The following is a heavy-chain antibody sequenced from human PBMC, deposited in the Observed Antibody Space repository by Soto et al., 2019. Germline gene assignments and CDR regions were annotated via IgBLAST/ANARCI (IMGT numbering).Heavy chain of an antibody. Sequence: SETLSLTCTVSGGSISSYYWSWIRQPPGKGLEWIGYIYYSGSTNYNPSLKSRVTISVDTSKNQFSLKLSSVTAADTAVYYCARLDSSSCLDYWGQGTLVTVSS. CDR3: ARLDSSSCLDY. CDR2: IYYSGST. CDR1: GGSISSYY. D-gene: IGHD6-6*01. V-gene: IGHV4-59*01. J-gene: IGHJ4*02.